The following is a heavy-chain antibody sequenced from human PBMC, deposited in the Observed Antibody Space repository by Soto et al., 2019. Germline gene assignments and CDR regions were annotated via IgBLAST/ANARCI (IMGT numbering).Heavy chain of an antibody. CDR2: IYPGDSDT. CDR1: GYSFTSYW. Sequence: PGESLKISCNGSGYSFTSYWIGWVRQMPGKGLEWMGIIYPGDSDTRYSPSFQGQVTISADKSISTAYLQWSSLKASDTAMYYCAGTSDIFATRLGPNNWFDPSGQRTLVTGSS. J-gene: IGHJ5*01. D-gene: IGHD5-12*01. V-gene: IGHV5-51*01. CDR3: AGTSDIFATRLGPNNWFDP.